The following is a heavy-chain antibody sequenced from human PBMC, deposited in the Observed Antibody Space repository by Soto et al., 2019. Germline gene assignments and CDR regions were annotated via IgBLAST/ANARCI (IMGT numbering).Heavy chain of an antibody. CDR1: GGSISSYY. D-gene: IGHD6-19*01. V-gene: IGHV4-59*01. CDR3: ARDTAVAGGGSFDY. CDR2: IYYSGST. J-gene: IGHJ4*02. Sequence: PSETLSLTCTVSGGSISSYYWSWIRQPPGKGLEWIGYIYYSGSTNYNPSLKSRVTISVDTSKNQFSLKLSSVTAADTAVYYCARDTAVAGGGSFDYWGQGTLVTVS.